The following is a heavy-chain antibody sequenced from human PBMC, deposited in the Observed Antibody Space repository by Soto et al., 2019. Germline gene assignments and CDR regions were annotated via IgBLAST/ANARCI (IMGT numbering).Heavy chain of an antibody. D-gene: IGHD6-25*01. CDR3: ARESGGYDSSTRYGLDV. CDR2: IYYSGST. J-gene: IGHJ6*02. CDR1: GGSISSVGHY. Sequence: LSLTCSVSGGSISSVGHYWTWIRQQPGKGLEWIGYIYYSGSTDYNPSLKSRVTISVDRSKNQFSLNLSSVTAADTAIYYCARESGGYDSSTRYGLDVWGQGTTVTVSS. V-gene: IGHV4-31*03.